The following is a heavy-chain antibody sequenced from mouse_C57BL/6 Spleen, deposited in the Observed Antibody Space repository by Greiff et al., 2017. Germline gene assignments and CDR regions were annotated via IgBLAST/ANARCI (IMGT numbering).Heavy chain of an antibody. D-gene: IGHD2-5*01. CDR3: TRDYSNYGGSMDY. V-gene: IGHV1-15*01. CDR2: IAPEPGGT. CDR1: GYTFTDYE. Sequence: VQLQPSGAELVRPGASVTLSCKASGYTFTDYEMHWVQQTPVHGLEWIGAIAPEPGGTAYNQKFKGKAILTAAKSSSTAYMELRSRTSEDSAVYYCTRDYSNYGGSMDYWGQGTSVTVSS. J-gene: IGHJ4*01.